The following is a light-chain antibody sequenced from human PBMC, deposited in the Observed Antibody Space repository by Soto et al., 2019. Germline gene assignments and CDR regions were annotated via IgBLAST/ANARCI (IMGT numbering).Light chain of an antibody. J-gene: IGLJ1*01. Sequence: SYELTQPPSVSVAPGKTARITCGGNNIGSKSVHWYQQKPGQAPVLVIYYDSDRPSGIPERFSGSNSGNTATLTISRVEAGDEADYYCQVWDSSSDNGFGTGTKLTVL. CDR1: NIGSKS. CDR3: QVWDSSSDNG. CDR2: YDS. V-gene: IGLV3-21*04.